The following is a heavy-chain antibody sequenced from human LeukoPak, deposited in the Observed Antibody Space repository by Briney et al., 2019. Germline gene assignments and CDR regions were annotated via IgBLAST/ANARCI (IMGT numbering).Heavy chain of an antibody. CDR1: GGSISSYY. CDR2: IYYSGST. Sequence: PSETLSLTCTVSGGSISSYYWSWTRQPPGKGLEWIGYIYYSGSTNYNPSLKSRVTISVDTSKNQFSLKLSSVTAADTAVYYCARGREYNWNYVYYYMDVWGKGTTVTVSS. D-gene: IGHD1-7*01. CDR3: ARGREYNWNYVYYYMDV. J-gene: IGHJ6*03. V-gene: IGHV4-59*01.